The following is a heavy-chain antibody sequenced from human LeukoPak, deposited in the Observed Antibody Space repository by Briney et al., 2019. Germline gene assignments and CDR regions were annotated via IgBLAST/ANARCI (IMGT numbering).Heavy chain of an antibody. D-gene: IGHD3-16*01. J-gene: IGHJ4*02. CDR2: IIPIFGTA. CDR1: GGTFSSYA. CDR3: ASALGVYFDY. Sequence: ASVKVSCKATGGTFSSYAISWVRQAPGQGLEWMGRIIPIFGTANYAQKFQGRVTITTDESTSTAYMELSSLRSEDTAVYYCASALGVYFDYWGQGTLVTVSS. V-gene: IGHV1-69*05.